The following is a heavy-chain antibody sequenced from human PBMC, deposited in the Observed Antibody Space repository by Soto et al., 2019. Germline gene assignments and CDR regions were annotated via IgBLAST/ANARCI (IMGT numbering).Heavy chain of an antibody. CDR2: IYYSGRT. CDR3: ARLGDSSSWYWSHYYGMDV. V-gene: IGHV4-39*01. J-gene: IGHJ6*02. D-gene: IGHD6-13*01. Sequence: QLQLQESGPGLVKPSETLSLTCTVSGGSISSSSYYWGWIRQPPGKGLEWIGRIYYSGRTYYNPSLTRRVTISVDTAKNQFSXKLSSVTAADTAVYYCARLGDSSSWYWSHYYGMDVWGQGTTVTVSS. CDR1: GGSISSSSYY.